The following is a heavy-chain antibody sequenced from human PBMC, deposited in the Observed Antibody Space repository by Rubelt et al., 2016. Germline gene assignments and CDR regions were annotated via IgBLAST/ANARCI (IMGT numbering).Heavy chain of an antibody. CDR3: ARVIPYVYACDS. D-gene: IGHD2-21*01. V-gene: IGHV4-34*01. J-gene: IGHJ3*02. CDR1: GGSFSGHY. Sequence: QVQLQQWGAGLLKPSETLSLTCAVYGGSFSGHYWSWIRQPPGKGLEWIGEINHSGSTNYNPSLKSGVTVSVDTSKNQFSLKLRAVTGADTAVYYCARVIPYVYACDSWGHGTMVTVSS. CDR2: INHSGST.